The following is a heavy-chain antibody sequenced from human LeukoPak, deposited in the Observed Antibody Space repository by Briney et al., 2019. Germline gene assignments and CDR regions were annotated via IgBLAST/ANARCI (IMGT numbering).Heavy chain of an antibody. J-gene: IGHJ4*02. CDR1: GVSVSSGVSY. V-gene: IGHV4-31*03. CDR2: IYKSGST. D-gene: IGHD3-10*01. Sequence: SETLSLTCTVSGVSVSSGVSYWSWIRQHPGKGLEWIGYIYKSGSTYYNPSLKSRVTISVDTSKNQFSLNLSSVTAADTAVYYCARDGGGDSGSYARYSDYWGQGTLVTVSS. CDR3: ARDGGGDSGSYARYSDY.